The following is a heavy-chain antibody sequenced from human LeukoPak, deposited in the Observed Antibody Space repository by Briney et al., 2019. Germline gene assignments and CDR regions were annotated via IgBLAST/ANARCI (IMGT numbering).Heavy chain of an antibody. D-gene: IGHD5-24*01. Sequence: AGGSLRLSCAASGFTFSSYAMSWVRQAPGKGLEWVSAISGSGGSTYYADSVKGRFTISRDNSKNTLYLQMNSLRAEDTAVYYCAKVGQIEMATLGYFDYWGQGTLVTVSS. CDR2: ISGSGGST. CDR1: GFTFSSYA. V-gene: IGHV3-23*01. CDR3: AKVGQIEMATLGYFDY. J-gene: IGHJ4*02.